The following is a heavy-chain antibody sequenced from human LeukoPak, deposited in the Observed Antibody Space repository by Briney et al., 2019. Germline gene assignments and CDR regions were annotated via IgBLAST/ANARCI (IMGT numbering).Heavy chain of an antibody. D-gene: IGHD2-2*01. Sequence: AGGSLRLSCTASEFTLSRYNVNWVRQAPGKGLEWVSGISSLGVSTYYADSVRGRFTISRDNSENTVYLQMDSLGTEDMAVYYCKSMPSTEIYYFYYLDVWGKGTTVTVSS. V-gene: IGHV3-23*01. CDR1: EFTLSRYN. J-gene: IGHJ6*03. CDR2: ISSLGVST. CDR3: KSMPSTEIYYFYYLDV.